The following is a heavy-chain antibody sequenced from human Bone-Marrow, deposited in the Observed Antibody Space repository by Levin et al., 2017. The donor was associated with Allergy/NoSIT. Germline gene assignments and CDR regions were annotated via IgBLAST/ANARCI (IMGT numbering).Heavy chain of an antibody. J-gene: IGHJ4*02. CDR3: ARESYFDWLPALDY. D-gene: IGHD3-9*01. CDR2: ISYDGVNK. Sequence: SCAASGFTFNTYIFHWVRQAPGKGLEWVAVISYDGVNKNYADSVKGRLTISRDNSENTVYLQMNSLRAEDTAVYYCARESYFDWLPALDYWGQGTLVTVSS. CDR1: GFTFNTYI. V-gene: IGHV3-30-3*01.